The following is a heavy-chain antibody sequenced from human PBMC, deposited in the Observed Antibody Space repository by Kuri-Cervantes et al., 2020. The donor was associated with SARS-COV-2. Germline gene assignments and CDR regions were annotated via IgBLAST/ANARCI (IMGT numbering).Heavy chain of an antibody. CDR3: AKGRRNSCYNSGDY. CDR1: GGSFSGYY. V-gene: IGHV4-34*01. J-gene: IGHJ4*02. D-gene: IGHD2-2*02. CDR2: INHSGST. Sequence: SETLSLTCAVYGGSFSGYYWSWIRQPPGKGLEWIGEINHSGSTNYNPSLKSRVTISVDTSKNQFSLKLSSVTAADTAVYYCAKGRRNSCYNSGDYWGQGTLVTVSS.